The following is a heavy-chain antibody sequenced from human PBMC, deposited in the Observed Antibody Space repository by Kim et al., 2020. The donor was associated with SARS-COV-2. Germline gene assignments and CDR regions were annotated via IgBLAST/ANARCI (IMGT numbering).Heavy chain of an antibody. CDR2: MKEYGNI. CDR1: FGSFSGYY. J-gene: IGHJ6*01. D-gene: IGHD3-16*01. V-gene: IGHV4-34*01. Sequence: SETLSLTCAVYFGSFSGYYWTWVRQRPGRGLEWIGVMKEYGNINYNPSLKSRVTLSVDTANTQISLKLKYGTAADTAAYYYARALGDYVCSGPLGCMDV. CDR3: ARALGDYVCSGPLGCMDV.